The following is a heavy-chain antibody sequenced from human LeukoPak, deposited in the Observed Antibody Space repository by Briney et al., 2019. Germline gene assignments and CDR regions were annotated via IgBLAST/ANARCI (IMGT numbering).Heavy chain of an antibody. CDR1: GYTFTSYD. V-gene: IGHV1-8*01. Sequence: WALVKVSCKASGYTFTSYDINWVRQATGQGLEWMGWMNPNSGNTGYAQKFQGRVTMTRNTSISRAYMELSSLRSEDTAVYYCARAGPDYYDSSGSYYYYGMDVWGQGTTVTVFS. J-gene: IGHJ6*02. CDR3: ARAGPDYYDSSGSYYYYGMDV. D-gene: IGHD3-22*01. CDR2: MNPNSGNT.